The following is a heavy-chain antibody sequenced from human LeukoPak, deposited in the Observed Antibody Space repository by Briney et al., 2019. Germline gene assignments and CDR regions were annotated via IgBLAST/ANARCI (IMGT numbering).Heavy chain of an antibody. CDR3: SRSGYYGSGSYSDY. J-gene: IGHJ4*02. Sequence: GGSLRLSCAASGFTFKDYDMSWVRQAPGKGLEWVSGINWSGNSIGYAYSVKGRFTISRDNAKNSLYLQMNSLRAEDTALYCCSRSGYYGSGSYSDYWGQGTLVTVSS. D-gene: IGHD3-10*01. CDR1: GFTFKDYD. V-gene: IGHV3-20*04. CDR2: INWSGNSI.